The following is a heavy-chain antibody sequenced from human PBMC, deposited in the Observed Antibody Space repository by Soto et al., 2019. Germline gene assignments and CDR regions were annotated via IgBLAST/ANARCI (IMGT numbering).Heavy chain of an antibody. J-gene: IGHJ4*02. D-gene: IGHD6-13*01. CDR2: INYRGST. Sequence: QVQLQESGPGLVKPSQTLSLTCTVSGGSMSSGDYYWNWIRQHPEKGLEWIGYINYRGSTFYNPSLKSRLTISVDTSKNQFSLKLTSVPAADTAMYYCARDAPGAAPYWGQGTRVTVSS. CDR1: GGSMSSGDYY. V-gene: IGHV4-31*03. CDR3: ARDAPGAAPY.